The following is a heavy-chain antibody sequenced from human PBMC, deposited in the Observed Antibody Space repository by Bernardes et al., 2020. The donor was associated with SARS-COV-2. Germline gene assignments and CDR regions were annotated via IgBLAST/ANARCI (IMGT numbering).Heavy chain of an antibody. CDR3: ARMAIAPGGNLGRMFLRFDY. J-gene: IGHJ4*02. D-gene: IGHD2-15*01. V-gene: IGHV3-23*01. CDR2: ITGSGFDT. CDR1: GFSFSSST. Sequence: GGSLRLSCAGSGFSFSSSTMSWVRQAPGKGLEWLSCITGSGFDTYSADSVKGRFTISKDNGNTLYLQMTNLRADDTAVYYCARMAIAPGGNLGRMFLRFDYWGQGALVTVSS.